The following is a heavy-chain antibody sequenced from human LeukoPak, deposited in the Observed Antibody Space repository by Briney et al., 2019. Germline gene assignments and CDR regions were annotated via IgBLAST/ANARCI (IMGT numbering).Heavy chain of an antibody. CDR1: GVSISSGSNY. V-gene: IGHV4-39*07. CDR3: ARGGVAADTYFDY. Sequence: SETLSLTCSVSGVSISSGSNYWGWIRQPPGKTLEWIGSIYSSGSTYYNPSLKSRVIILIDTAKNHFSLNLSSVTAADTAVYYCARGGVAADTYFDYWGQGTLVTVSS. CDR2: IYSSGST. D-gene: IGHD6-13*01. J-gene: IGHJ4*02.